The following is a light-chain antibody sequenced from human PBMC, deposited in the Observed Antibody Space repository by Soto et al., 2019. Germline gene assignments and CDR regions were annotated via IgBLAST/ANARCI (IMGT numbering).Light chain of an antibody. V-gene: IGLV3-21*04. Sequence: SYELTQPPSVSVAPGKTARITCGGNNIGSKSVHWYQQKPGQAPVLVIYYDSDRPSGIPERFSGSNSGNTATLTISRVGAGDQADYHCPVWDSSSDHLVFGTGTKLTVL. CDR3: PVWDSSSDHLV. CDR2: YDS. CDR1: NIGSKS. J-gene: IGLJ1*01.